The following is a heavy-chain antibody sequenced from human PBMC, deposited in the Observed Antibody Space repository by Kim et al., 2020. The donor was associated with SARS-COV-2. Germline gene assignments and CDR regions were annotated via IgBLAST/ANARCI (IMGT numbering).Heavy chain of an antibody. CDR2: IKSKTDGGTT. CDR3: TTVPMMVRGVIYYYYYYGMDV. J-gene: IGHJ6*02. D-gene: IGHD3-10*01. CDR1: GFTFSNAW. Sequence: GGSLRLSCAASGFTFSNAWMSWVRQAPGKGLEWVGRIKSKTDGGTTDYAAPVKGRFTISRDDSKNTLYLQMNSLKTEDTAVYYCTTVPMMVRGVIYYYYYYGMDVWGQGTTVTVSS. V-gene: IGHV3-15*01.